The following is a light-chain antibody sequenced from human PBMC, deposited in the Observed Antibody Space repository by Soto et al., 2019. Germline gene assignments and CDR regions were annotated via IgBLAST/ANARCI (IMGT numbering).Light chain of an antibody. V-gene: IGKV3-20*01. Sequence: EIVLTQSPGTLSLSPGERATLSCRASQSVSSSYLAWYQQKPGQAPRLLIYGASSRATAIPDRFSGSGSGTDFTLTISRLEPEDFAVYYCQQFHISPITFGQGTRLEIQ. CDR1: QSVSSSY. CDR2: GAS. CDR3: QQFHISPIT. J-gene: IGKJ5*01.